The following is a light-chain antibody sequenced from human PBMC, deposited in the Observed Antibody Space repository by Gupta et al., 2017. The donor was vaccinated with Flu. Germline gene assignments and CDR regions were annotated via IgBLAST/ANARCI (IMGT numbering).Light chain of an antibody. Sequence: DTVTIPCLSSQDGHKWLAWYQQKPGNAPKLLIYHTCSLQCGVPSRFSGSGTGTDFTLTISNLQPEDFATYHCQQANTFPRTFGQGTKVEI. V-gene: IGKV1-12*01. CDR2: HTC. CDR3: QQANTFPRT. CDR1: QDGHKW. J-gene: IGKJ1*01.